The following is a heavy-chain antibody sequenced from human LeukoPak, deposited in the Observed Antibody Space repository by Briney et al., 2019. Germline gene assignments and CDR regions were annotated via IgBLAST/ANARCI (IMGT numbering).Heavy chain of an antibody. CDR3: ARVGDSSGWYEDAFDI. CDR1: GYTFTSYY. V-gene: IGHV1-46*01. Sequence: ASVKVSCKASGYTFTSYYMHWVRQAPGQGLEWMGLINPSGGSTSYAQKFQGRVTMTRDTSTSTVYMELSSLRSEDTAVYYCARVGDSSGWYEDAFDIWGQGTMVTVSS. J-gene: IGHJ3*02. CDR2: INPSGGST. D-gene: IGHD6-19*01.